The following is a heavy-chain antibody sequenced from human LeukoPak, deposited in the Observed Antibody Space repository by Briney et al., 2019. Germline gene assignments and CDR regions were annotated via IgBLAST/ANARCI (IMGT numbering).Heavy chain of an antibody. CDR2: ISGSGGRT. CDR1: GFTFSSYA. Sequence: GGSLRLSCAASGFTFSSYAMSWARQAPGKGLECVSAISGSGGRTYYAASVKGRFTISRDNSKNTLHLQLNSLRAEDTALYYCAKDLPGDPDDQYYGMDVWGQGTTVTVSS. D-gene: IGHD4-17*01. J-gene: IGHJ6*02. CDR3: AKDLPGDPDDQYYGMDV. V-gene: IGHV3-23*01.